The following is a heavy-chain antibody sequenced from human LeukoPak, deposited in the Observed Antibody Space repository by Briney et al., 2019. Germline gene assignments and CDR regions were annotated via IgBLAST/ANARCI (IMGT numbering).Heavy chain of an antibody. D-gene: IGHD4-17*01. V-gene: IGHV3-30*04. CDR1: GFTFSSYA. Sequence: GGSLRLSCAASGFTFSSYAMHWVRQAPGKGLEWVAVISYDGRNKDYADSVKGRFTISRDNSKNTLYLQMNSLRAEDAAVFYCARSAGDPHAFDVWGQGTMVTVSS. CDR2: ISYDGRNK. J-gene: IGHJ3*01. CDR3: ARSAGDPHAFDV.